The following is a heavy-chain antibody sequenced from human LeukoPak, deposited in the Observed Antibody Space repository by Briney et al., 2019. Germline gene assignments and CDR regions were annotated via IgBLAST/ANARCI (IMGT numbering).Heavy chain of an antibody. J-gene: IGHJ4*02. D-gene: IGHD3-10*01. Sequence: PGGSLRLSCAASGFTFSDYYMSWIRQAPGKGLEWVSYISSSSSCTNYADSVKGRFTISRDNAKNSLYLQMNGLRAEETAVYYCARAQGNYYVSGSLDNWGQGTLVTVSS. V-gene: IGHV3-11*06. CDR2: ISSSSSCT. CDR3: ARAQGNYYVSGSLDN. CDR1: GFTFSDYY.